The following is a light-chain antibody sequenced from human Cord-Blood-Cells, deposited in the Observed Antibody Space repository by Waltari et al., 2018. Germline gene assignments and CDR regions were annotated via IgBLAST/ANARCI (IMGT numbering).Light chain of an antibody. V-gene: IGKV3-20*01. J-gene: IGKJ5*01. CDR2: GAS. Sequence: ETALTQSQGPLSLSPWERATLSCRASQSVSSSYLAWYQQKHGQAPRLLIYGASSRATGIPHRFSGSGSGTDFTLTISRLWPEDVAVYYCQQYGSSITFGQGTRLEIK. CDR3: QQYGSSIT. CDR1: QSVSSSY.